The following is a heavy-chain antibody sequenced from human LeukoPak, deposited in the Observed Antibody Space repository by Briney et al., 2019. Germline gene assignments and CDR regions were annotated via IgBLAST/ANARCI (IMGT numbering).Heavy chain of an antibody. D-gene: IGHD1-1*01. J-gene: IGHJ6*02. CDR2: ISSSSSYI. V-gene: IGHV3-21*01. Sequence: GGSLRLSCAASGLTFSSYSMNWVRQAPGKGLEWVSSISSSSSYIYYADSVKGRFTISRDNAKNSLYLQMNSLRAEDTAVYYCARDRATTYYYYGMDVWGQGTTVTVSS. CDR1: GLTFSSYS. CDR3: ARDRATTYYYYGMDV.